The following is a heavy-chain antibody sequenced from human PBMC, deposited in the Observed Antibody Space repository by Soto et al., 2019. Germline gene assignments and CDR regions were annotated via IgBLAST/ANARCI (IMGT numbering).Heavy chain of an antibody. J-gene: IGHJ4*02. D-gene: IGHD4-17*01. CDR2: IYHSETT. V-gene: IGHV4-59*03. Sequence: WTWIRQPPGKGLEWIGYIYHSETTNYNASLRSRVTISVDTSKNQFSLRFTSVTAADTAVYFCARYRDYGNYGYFDSWGQGTLVTVSS. CDR3: ARYRDYGNYGYFDS.